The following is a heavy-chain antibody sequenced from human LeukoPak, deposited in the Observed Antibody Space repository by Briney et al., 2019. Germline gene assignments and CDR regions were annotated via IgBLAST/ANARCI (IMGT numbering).Heavy chain of an antibody. Sequence: GGSLRLSCASSGFTFNTYAMYWVRQAPGKGLEWVSAISVTGEKTYYADSVKGRFTISRDNSKNTLYLQMNSLRAEDTAVYYCAKERYNWNYAESTASKYYFDYWGQGTLVTVSS. CDR1: GFTFNTYA. D-gene: IGHD1-7*01. CDR2: ISVTGEKT. V-gene: IGHV3-23*01. J-gene: IGHJ4*02. CDR3: AKERYNWNYAESTASKYYFDY.